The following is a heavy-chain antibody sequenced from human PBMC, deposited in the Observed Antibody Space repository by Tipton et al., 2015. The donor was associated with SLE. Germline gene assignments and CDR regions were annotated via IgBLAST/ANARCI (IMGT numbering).Heavy chain of an antibody. CDR3: ARSGDFWSGYFH. Sequence: TLSLTCAVYGGSFSSYYWSWIRQPPGKGLEWIGYIYYSGSTTYNPSLKSRVTISVDTSKNQFSLKLSSVTAADTAVYYCARSGDFWSGYFHWGQGTLVTVSS. J-gene: IGHJ4*02. V-gene: IGHV4-59*08. CDR1: GGSFSSYY. D-gene: IGHD3-3*01. CDR2: IYYSGST.